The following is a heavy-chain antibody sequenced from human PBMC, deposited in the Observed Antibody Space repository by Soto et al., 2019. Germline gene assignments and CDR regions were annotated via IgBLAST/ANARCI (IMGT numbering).Heavy chain of an antibody. CDR2: IGTGGDT. CDR1: EFTFSSFD. Sequence: QLVESGGGLAQPGGSVRLSCAASEFTFSSFDRHWVRQVTGKGLEWVSGIGTGGDTYYLGSVKGRFSISRENAKNSLYLQMNSLRVEDTAVYYCARDRGVNMAGGVIYGMDVWGQGTTVTVSS. V-gene: IGHV3-13*01. CDR3: ARDRGVNMAGGVIYGMDV. J-gene: IGHJ6*02. D-gene: IGHD3-16*01.